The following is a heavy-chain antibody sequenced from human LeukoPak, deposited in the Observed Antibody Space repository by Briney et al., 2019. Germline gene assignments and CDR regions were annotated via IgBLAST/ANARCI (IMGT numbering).Heavy chain of an antibody. CDR2: IYYSGST. V-gene: IGHV4-59*08. CDR1: GGSISSYY. CDR3: ASSPDLGYCSSTSCYLSDY. D-gene: IGHD2-2*01. Sequence: SETLSLTCTVSGGSISSYYWSWIRQPPGKGLEWIGYIYYSGSTNYNPSLKSRVTISVDTSKNQFSLKLSSVTAADTAVYYCASSPDLGYCSSTSCYLSDYWGQGTLVTVSS. J-gene: IGHJ4*02.